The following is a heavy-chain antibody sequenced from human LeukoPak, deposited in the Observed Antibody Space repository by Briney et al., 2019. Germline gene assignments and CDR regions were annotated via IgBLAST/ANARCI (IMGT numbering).Heavy chain of an antibody. D-gene: IGHD6-19*01. CDR3: ARAQRVDNGWSYNWSDP. CDR1: GGSFSGYY. Sequence: SETLSLTCAVYGGSFSGYYWSWIRQPPGKGLGWIGEINHSGSTNYNPSLKSRVTISVDTSNTQFSLKLSSVTAADTAVYYCARAQRVDNGWSYNWSDPWGQGTLVTVSS. J-gene: IGHJ5*02. CDR2: INHSGST. V-gene: IGHV4-34*01.